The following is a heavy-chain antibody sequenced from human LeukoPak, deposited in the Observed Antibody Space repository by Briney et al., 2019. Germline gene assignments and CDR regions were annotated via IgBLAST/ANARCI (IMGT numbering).Heavy chain of an antibody. CDR3: ARAGLGYSSSWDYYYMDV. D-gene: IGHD6-13*01. J-gene: IGHJ6*03. V-gene: IGHV1-2*02. Sequence: AASVKVSCKASGYTFTGYYMHWVRQAPGQGLEWMGWINPNSGGTNYAQRFQGRVTMTRDTSISTVYMELSRLRSDDTAVYYCARAGLGYSSSWDYYYMDVWGKGTTVTVSS. CDR2: INPNSGGT. CDR1: GYTFTGYY.